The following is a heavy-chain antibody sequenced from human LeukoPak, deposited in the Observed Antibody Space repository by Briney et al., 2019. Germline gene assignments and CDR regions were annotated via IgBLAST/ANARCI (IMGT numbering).Heavy chain of an antibody. J-gene: IGHJ5*02. CDR1: GFTGSSNY. Sequence: GRSLRLPCAASGFTGSSNYMSWVRQAPGKGLGWVAVIYSGGSKYYADSVKGRFTISRDNSKNTLYLQMNSLRAEDTAVYYCARLIANWFDTWGQGTLVTVSS. CDR2: IYSGGSK. V-gene: IGHV3-53*01. D-gene: IGHD3-22*01. CDR3: ARLIANWFDT.